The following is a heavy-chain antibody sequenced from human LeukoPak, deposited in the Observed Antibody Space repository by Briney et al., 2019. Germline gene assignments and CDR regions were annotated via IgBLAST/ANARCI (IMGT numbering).Heavy chain of an antibody. J-gene: IGHJ4*02. CDR1: GFTFDNYA. Sequence: PGRSLRLSCAASGFTFDNYAMPWVRLAPGKGLEWVSGINWNSDSRGYGDSVKGRFTISRDNAKNSLYLQMNSLRAEDTAVYYCARDVGRSSYTVHYWGQGTLVTVSS. CDR3: ARDVGRSSYTVHY. CDR2: INWNSDSR. V-gene: IGHV3-9*01. D-gene: IGHD3-16*02.